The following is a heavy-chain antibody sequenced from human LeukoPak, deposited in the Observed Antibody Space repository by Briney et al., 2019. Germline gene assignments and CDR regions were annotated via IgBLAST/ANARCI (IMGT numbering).Heavy chain of an antibody. D-gene: IGHD6-19*01. V-gene: IGHV3-48*04. Sequence: PGGSLRLSCAASGFTFSSYSMNWVRQAPGKGLEWVSYISSSSSTIYYADSVKGRFTISRDNAKNSLYLQMNSLRAEDTAVYYCAREGSGWPVDYWGQGTLVTVSS. CDR2: ISSSSSTI. CDR3: AREGSGWPVDY. CDR1: GFTFSSYS. J-gene: IGHJ4*02.